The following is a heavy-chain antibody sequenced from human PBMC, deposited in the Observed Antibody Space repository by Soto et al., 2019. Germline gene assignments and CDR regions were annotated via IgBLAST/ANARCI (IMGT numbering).Heavy chain of an antibody. V-gene: IGHV4-31*03. CDR1: GGSISSGGYY. CDR3: ARDRSDYVWGSYRYTRSFFDY. D-gene: IGHD3-16*02. CDR2: IYYSGST. J-gene: IGHJ4*02. Sequence: KSSETLSLTCTVSGGSISSGGYYWSWIRQHPGKGLEWIGYIYYSGSTYYNPSLKSRVTISVDTSKNQFSLKLSSVTAADTAVYYCARDRSDYVWGSYRYTRSFFDYWGQGTLVTVSS.